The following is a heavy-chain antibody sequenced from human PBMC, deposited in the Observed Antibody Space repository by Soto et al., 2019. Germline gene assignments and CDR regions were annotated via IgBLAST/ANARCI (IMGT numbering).Heavy chain of an antibody. Sequence: PGGSLRLPCAASGFTFDNYGMSWVRQAPGKGLEWVSGINWNGGSTGYADSVKGRFTISRDNAKNSLYLQMNSLRAEDTALYYCARVPSYDSSGYSVDYWGQGTLVTVSS. J-gene: IGHJ4*02. CDR3: ARVPSYDSSGYSVDY. D-gene: IGHD3-22*01. CDR2: INWNGGST. CDR1: GFTFDNYG. V-gene: IGHV3-20*04.